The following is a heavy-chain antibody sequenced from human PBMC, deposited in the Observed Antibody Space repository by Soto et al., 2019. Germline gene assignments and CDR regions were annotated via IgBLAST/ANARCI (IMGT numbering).Heavy chain of an antibody. CDR2: ISSSSSYI. CDR1: GFTFSSYS. J-gene: IGHJ4*02. V-gene: IGHV3-21*01. Sequence: EVQLVESGGGLVKPGGSLRLSCAASGFTFSSYSMNWVRQAPGKGLEWVSSISSSSSYIYYADSVKGRFTISRDNAKNSMHLQMNSLRAEDTAVYYCARDLRCSGGSCRDYWGQGTLVTVSS. D-gene: IGHD2-15*01. CDR3: ARDLRCSGGSCRDY.